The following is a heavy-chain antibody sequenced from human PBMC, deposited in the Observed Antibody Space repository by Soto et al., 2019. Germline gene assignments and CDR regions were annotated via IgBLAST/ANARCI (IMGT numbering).Heavy chain of an antibody. J-gene: IGHJ4*02. D-gene: IGHD6-19*01. CDR3: ARIGSVAGISRTGGV. CDR1: GGTFSSYA. Sequence: QVQLVQSWAEVKKPGSSVKVSCKASGGTFSSYAISWVRQAPGQGLEWMGGIIPIFGTANNAQKCQGSVTITADESRIRAYVDLSSLRSEDTAVYYCARIGSVAGISRTGGVWGQGALVTVS. CDR2: IIPIFGTA. V-gene: IGHV1-69*01.